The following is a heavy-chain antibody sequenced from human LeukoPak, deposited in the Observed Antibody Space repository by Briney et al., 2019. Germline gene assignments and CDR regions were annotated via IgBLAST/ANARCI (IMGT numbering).Heavy chain of an antibody. J-gene: IGHJ6*02. D-gene: IGHD1-26*01. V-gene: IGHV3-23*01. CDR1: GFTFSSYA. CDR2: ISGSGGST. Sequence: GGSLRPSCAASGFTFSSYAMSWVRQAPGKGLEWVSAISGSGGSTYYADSVKGRFTISRDNSKNTLYLQMNSLRAEDTAVYCCAKGEGYYYGMDVWGQGTTVTVSS. CDR3: AKGEGYYYGMDV.